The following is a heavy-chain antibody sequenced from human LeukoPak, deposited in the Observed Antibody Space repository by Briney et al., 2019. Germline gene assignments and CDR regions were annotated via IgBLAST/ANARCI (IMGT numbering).Heavy chain of an antibody. V-gene: IGHV3-11*06. D-gene: IGHD6-13*01. CDR3: ASSKGLFIAAAVGAFDI. Sequence: PGGSLRLSCAASGFTFSDYYMTWIRQAPGKGLEWVSSISSSSSYIYYADSVKGRFTISRDNAKNSLYLQMNSLRAEDTAVYYCASSKGLFIAAAVGAFDIWGQGTMVTVSS. CDR2: ISSSSSYI. J-gene: IGHJ3*02. CDR1: GFTFSDYY.